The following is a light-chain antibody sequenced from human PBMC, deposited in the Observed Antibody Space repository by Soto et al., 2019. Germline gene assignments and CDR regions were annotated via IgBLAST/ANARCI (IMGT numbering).Light chain of an antibody. Sequence: EIVMTQSPATLSVSPGERATLSCRASQSVSSNLAWYRQKPGQAPRLLIYGASTRATGIPARFSGSGSGTEFTLTISSLQSEDFAVYYCQQYNNWPPLMCTFGQGTKLEI. V-gene: IGKV3D-15*01. CDR3: QQYNNWPPLMCT. J-gene: IGKJ2*02. CDR1: QSVSSN. CDR2: GAS.